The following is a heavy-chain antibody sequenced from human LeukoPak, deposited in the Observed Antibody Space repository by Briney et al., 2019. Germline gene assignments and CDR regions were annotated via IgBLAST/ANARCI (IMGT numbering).Heavy chain of an antibody. CDR2: IYYTGST. Sequence: SETLSLTCTVSGGSFSTTYYYWGWIRQPPGKGLEWIGSIYYTGSTYYNPSLKSRVTMSIDTSENQFSLNLSSVTAADTAMNYCARESKIDALTGYYVDYWGQGTLVTVSS. CDR3: ARESKIDALTGYYVDY. CDR1: GGSFSTTYYY. D-gene: IGHD3-9*01. V-gene: IGHV4-39*07. J-gene: IGHJ4*02.